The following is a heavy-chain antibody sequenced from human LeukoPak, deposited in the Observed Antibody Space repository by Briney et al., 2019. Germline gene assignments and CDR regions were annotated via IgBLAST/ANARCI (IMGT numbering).Heavy chain of an antibody. J-gene: IGHJ4*02. D-gene: IGHD6-13*01. CDR2: ISYDGSNK. Sequence: GRSLRLSCAASGLTFSSHAMHWVRQAPGKGLEWVAVISYDGSNKYYADSVKGRFTISRDNSKNTLYLQMNSLRAEDTAVYYCARDGIAAAGPFDYWGQGTLVTVSS. CDR3: ARDGIAAAGPFDY. CDR1: GLTFSSHA. V-gene: IGHV3-30*04.